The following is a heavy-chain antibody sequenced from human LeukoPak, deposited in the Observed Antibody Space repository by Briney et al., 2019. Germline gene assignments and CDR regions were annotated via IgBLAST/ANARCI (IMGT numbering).Heavy chain of an antibody. D-gene: IGHD1-7*01. CDR1: GXTVSSNY. J-gene: IGHJ6*02. CDR2: ISSDGDT. V-gene: IGHV3-53*01. CDR3: ARGTTSFYYYYGMDV. Sequence: GGSLRLSCAASGXTVSSNYMSWVRQAPGKGLVWVSVISSDGDTYYADSVKCRFTISRDNAKNTLYLQMNSLRAEDTAVYYCARGTTSFYYYYGMDVWGQGTTVTVSS.